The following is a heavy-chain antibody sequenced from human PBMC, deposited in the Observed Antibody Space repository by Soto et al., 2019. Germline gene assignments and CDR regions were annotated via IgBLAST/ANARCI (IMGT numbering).Heavy chain of an antibody. J-gene: IGHJ6*02. Sequence: GGSLRLSCAASGFNFNSYTINWVRQAPGKRLEWLSSISSSGYIFSTDSVRGQFTISRDNAKNSVYLQINSLRAEDTAVYFCARDCSGGSCYPGMDVWGQGTTVTVS. D-gene: IGHD2-15*01. V-gene: IGHV3-21*01. CDR1: GFNFNSYT. CDR2: ISSSGYI. CDR3: ARDCSGGSCYPGMDV.